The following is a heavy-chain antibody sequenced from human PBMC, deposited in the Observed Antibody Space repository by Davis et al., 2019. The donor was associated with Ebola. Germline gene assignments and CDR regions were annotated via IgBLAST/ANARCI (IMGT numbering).Heavy chain of an antibody. D-gene: IGHD6-19*01. V-gene: IGHV1-69*05. CDR2: IIPIFGTA. CDR3: ARAGYSSGWFTPPH. J-gene: IGHJ4*02. Sequence: SVKVSCKASGGTFSSYAISWVRQAPGQGLEWMGGIIPIFGTANYAQKFQGRVTITTDTSTSTAYMELRSLRSDDTAVYYCARAGYSSGWFTPPHWGQGTLVTVSS. CDR1: GGTFSSYA.